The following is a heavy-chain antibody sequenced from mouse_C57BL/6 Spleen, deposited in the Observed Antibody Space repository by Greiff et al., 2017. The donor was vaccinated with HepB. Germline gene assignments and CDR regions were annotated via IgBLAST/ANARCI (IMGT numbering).Heavy chain of an antibody. Sequence: EVKLVESEGGLVQPGSSMKLSCTASGFTFSDYYMAWVRQVPEKGLEWVANINYDGSSTYYLDSLKSRFIISRDNAKNILYLQMSSLKSEDTATYDCARVYGYDVWYFDVWGTGTTVTVSS. V-gene: IGHV5-16*01. D-gene: IGHD2-2*01. J-gene: IGHJ1*03. CDR2: INYDGSST. CDR1: GFTFSDYY. CDR3: ARVYGYDVWYFDV.